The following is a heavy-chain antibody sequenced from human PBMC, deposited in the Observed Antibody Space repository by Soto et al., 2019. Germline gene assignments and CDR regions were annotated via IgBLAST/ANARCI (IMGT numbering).Heavy chain of an antibody. CDR2: VDPEDGET. Sequence: ASVKVSCKVSGYTLTELSMHWVRQAPGKGLEWMGGVDPEDGETIYAQKFQGRVTMTEDTSTDTAYMELSSLRSEDTAVYYCAAMVRGVDDAFDIWGQGTRVTVS. CDR3: AAMVRGVDDAFDI. CDR1: GYTLTELS. J-gene: IGHJ3*02. D-gene: IGHD3-10*01. V-gene: IGHV1-24*01.